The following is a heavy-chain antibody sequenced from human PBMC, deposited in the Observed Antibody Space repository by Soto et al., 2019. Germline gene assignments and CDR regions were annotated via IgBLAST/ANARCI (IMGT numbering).Heavy chain of an antibody. D-gene: IGHD3-3*01. CDR3: ASWIRVSGVAPGY. V-gene: IGHV3-7*01. CDR2: IKEDGSEK. CDR1: GFTFSRYW. Sequence: GGSLRLSCAVSGFTFSRYWMSWVRQAPGKGLEWVANIKEDGSEKYYLDSVKGRFTISRDNAKNSLYLQMSSLRDEDTAVYYCASWIRVSGVAPGYWSQGTLVTVSS. J-gene: IGHJ4*02.